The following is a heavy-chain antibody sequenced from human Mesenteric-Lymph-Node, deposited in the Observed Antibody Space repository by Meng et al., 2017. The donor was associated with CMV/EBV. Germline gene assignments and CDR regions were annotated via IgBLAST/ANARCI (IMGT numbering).Heavy chain of an antibody. CDR2: INHSGST. D-gene: IGHD6-6*01. CDR1: GFTFSSYE. Sequence: ESLKISCAASGFTFSSYEMNWVRQAPGKGLEWIGEINHSGSTNYNPSLKSRVTISVDTSKNQFSLKLSSVTAADTAVYYCARQPIAARFSRWFDPWGQGTLVTVSS. CDR3: ARQPIAARFSRWFDP. J-gene: IGHJ5*02. V-gene: IGHV4-34*01.